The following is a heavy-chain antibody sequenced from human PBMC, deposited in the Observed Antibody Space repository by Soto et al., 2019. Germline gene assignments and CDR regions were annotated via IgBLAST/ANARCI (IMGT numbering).Heavy chain of an antibody. D-gene: IGHD5-18*01. V-gene: IGHV1-69*13. J-gene: IGHJ5*02. CDR3: AREVIQLGINWFDP. Sequence: GASVKVSCKASGGTFSSYAISWVRQAPGQGLEWMGGIIPIFGTANYAQKFQGRVTITADESTSTAYMELSSLRSEDTAVYDCAREVIQLGINWFDPWGQGTLVTVSS. CDR1: GGTFSSYA. CDR2: IIPIFGTA.